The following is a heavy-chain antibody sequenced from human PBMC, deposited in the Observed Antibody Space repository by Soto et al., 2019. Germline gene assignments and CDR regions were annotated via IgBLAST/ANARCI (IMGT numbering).Heavy chain of an antibody. CDR3: VVDTSGLLDY. Sequence: PGGSLRLSCAASGFTFSSNGMHWVRQAPGKGLEWVAVIWYDGHKKYYGDSVRGRFTISRDNSKNTLYLEMNSLRAEDTAVYYCVVDTSGLLDYWGQGTQVTVSS. J-gene: IGHJ4*02. CDR2: IWYDGHKK. D-gene: IGHD3-22*01. V-gene: IGHV3-33*03. CDR1: GFTFSSNG.